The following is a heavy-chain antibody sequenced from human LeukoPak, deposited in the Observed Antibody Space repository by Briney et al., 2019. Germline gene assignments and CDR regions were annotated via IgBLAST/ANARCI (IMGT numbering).Heavy chain of an antibody. CDR2: ISSSGSTI. J-gene: IGHJ4*02. V-gene: IGHV3-11*01. Sequence: GGSLRLSCAASGFTVSRNYMSWIRQAPGKGLEWVSYISSSGSTIYYAGSVKGRFTISRDNAKNSLYLQMNSLRAEDTAVYYCARQGGYSPVDYWGQGTLVTVSS. CDR1: GFTVSRNY. D-gene: IGHD5-18*01. CDR3: ARQGGYSPVDY.